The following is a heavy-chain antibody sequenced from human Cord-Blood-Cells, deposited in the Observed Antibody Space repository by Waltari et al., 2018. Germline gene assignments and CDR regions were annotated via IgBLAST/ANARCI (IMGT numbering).Heavy chain of an antibody. CDR1: GYTFTSYA. D-gene: IGHD6-19*01. Sequence: QVQLVQSGAEVKKPGASVKVSCKASGYTFTSYAMNWVRQAPGQRLEWMGWINAGNGNTKYSQKFQGRVTITRDTSASTAYMELSSLRSEDTAVYYCASSIVAVAGDYWGQGTLVTVSS. V-gene: IGHV1-3*01. J-gene: IGHJ4*02. CDR3: ASSIVAVAGDY. CDR2: INAGNGNT.